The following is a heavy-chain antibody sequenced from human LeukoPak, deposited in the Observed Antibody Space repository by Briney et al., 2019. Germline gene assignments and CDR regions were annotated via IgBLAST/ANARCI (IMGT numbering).Heavy chain of an antibody. CDR2: IIPIFGTA. Sequence: SVKVSCKASGGTFSSYAISWVRQAPGQGLEWVGGIIPIFGTANYAQKFQGRVTITTDESTSTAYMELSSLRSEDTAVYYCARDLDYSDAFDIWGQGTMVTVSS. CDR1: GGTFSSYA. J-gene: IGHJ3*02. CDR3: ARDLDYSDAFDI. V-gene: IGHV1-69*05. D-gene: IGHD2-15*01.